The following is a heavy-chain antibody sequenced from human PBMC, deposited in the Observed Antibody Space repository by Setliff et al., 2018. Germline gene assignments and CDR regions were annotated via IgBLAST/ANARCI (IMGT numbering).Heavy chain of an antibody. J-gene: IGHJ4*02. V-gene: IGHV3-48*03. CDR2: INTGDDII. Sequence: GSLRLSCAGSRSTFSGDDMNWVRQAPGKGLEWISYINTGDDIIYYAPSVKGRFTISRDNAKNSLFLQMNSLRADDTAVYYCVRDSPIRLGVLHSWGQGTLVTVS. CDR3: VRDSPIRLGVLHS. D-gene: IGHD2-8*02. CDR1: RSTFSGDD.